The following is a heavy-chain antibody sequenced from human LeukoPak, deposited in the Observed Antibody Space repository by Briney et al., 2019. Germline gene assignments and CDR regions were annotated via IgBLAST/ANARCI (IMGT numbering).Heavy chain of an antibody. Sequence: GGSLRLSCAVSGFTVSSYYMSWVRQAPGKGLEWVSVIYSGGSTYYADSVKGRFTISRDNSKNTLYLQMNSLRAEDTAVYYWARAVFSGGSCHFDYWGQGTLVTVSS. V-gene: IGHV3-53*01. J-gene: IGHJ4*02. CDR2: IYSGGST. D-gene: IGHD2-15*01. CDR1: GFTVSSYY. CDR3: ARAVFSGGSCHFDY.